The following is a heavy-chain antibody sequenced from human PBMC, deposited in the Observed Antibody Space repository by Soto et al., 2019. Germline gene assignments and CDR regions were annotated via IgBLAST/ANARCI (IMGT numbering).Heavy chain of an antibody. D-gene: IGHD2-2*01. CDR2: INQSGNT. CDR3: ARPSYALNWDFHYGMQV. CDR1: GGSFSGYY. V-gene: IGHV4-34*01. J-gene: IGHJ6*02. Sequence: SETLSLTCAASGGSFSGYYWTWIRQIPGKGLEWIGEINQSGNTKYNPSLMSRVTMSVDTSRNQFSLKLRSVTAADTAVYYCARPSYALNWDFHYGMQVWGQGTSVAVSS.